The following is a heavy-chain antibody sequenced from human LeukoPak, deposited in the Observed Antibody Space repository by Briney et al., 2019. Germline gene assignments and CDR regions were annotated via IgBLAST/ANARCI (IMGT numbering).Heavy chain of an antibody. CDR2: IYTSGST. CDR3: AREARYGSGELNWFDP. D-gene: IGHD3-10*01. V-gene: IGHV4-4*07. J-gene: IGHJ5*02. CDR1: SDSISSYY. Sequence: SETLCLTCTVSSDSISSYYWSWVRQPAGKGLEWIGRIYTSGSTNYNPSLKSRVTMSVDTSKNQFSLKLSSVTAADTAVYYCAREARYGSGELNWFDPWGQGTLVTVSS.